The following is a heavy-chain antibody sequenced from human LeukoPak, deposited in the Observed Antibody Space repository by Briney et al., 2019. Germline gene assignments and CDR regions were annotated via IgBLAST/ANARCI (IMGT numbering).Heavy chain of an antibody. CDR2: IKQDGSEK. Sequence: GGSLRLSCAASGFTFSTYWMTWVRQAPGKGLEWVANIKQDGSEKYFVDSVKGRFTISRDNANNSLYLQMNSLRAEDTALYYCARGSGSSWYFYFDYWGQGTLVTVSS. CDR1: GFTFSTYW. CDR3: ARGSGSSWYFYFDY. J-gene: IGHJ4*02. D-gene: IGHD6-13*01. V-gene: IGHV3-7*03.